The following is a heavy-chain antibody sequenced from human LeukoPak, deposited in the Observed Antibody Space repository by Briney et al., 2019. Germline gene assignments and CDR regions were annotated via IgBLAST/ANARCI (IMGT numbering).Heavy chain of an antibody. CDR3: ARHYDFWSGYYNYYGMDV. J-gene: IGHJ6*02. CDR1: RYSFTNYW. CDR2: IDPSDSYT. Sequence: GESLKISCKGSRYSFTNYWIIWVRQMPGKGLEWMGRIDPSDSYTNYSPSFQGHVTISADKSISTAYLQWSSLKASDTAMYYCARHYDFWSGYYNYYGMDVWGQGTTVTVSS. V-gene: IGHV5-10-1*01. D-gene: IGHD3-3*01.